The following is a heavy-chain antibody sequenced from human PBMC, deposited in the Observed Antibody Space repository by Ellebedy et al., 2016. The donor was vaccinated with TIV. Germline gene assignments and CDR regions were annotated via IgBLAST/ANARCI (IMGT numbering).Heavy chain of an antibody. CDR2: INPHGGST. Sequence: AASVKVSCKASGYIFNNYHMHWVRQAPGQGPEWMGIINPHGGSTGYAQKFQGRVTMTRDTSTSKVYMELSSLRSEDTAVYYCARVKNADKAGVDYWGQGTLVTVSS. CDR3: ARVKNADKAGVDY. V-gene: IGHV1-46*02. CDR1: GYIFNNYH. J-gene: IGHJ4*02. D-gene: IGHD1-1*01.